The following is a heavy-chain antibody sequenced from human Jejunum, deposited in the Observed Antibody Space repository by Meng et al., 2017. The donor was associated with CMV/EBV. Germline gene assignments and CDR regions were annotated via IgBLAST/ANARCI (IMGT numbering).Heavy chain of an antibody. CDR2: FYSSDTY. CDR3: ARGPGASTREGFDY. Sequence: VELQGSGPGLVNPSRTLSRACSVSGGSVNNYYWSWIRQSSGKGLEWIGRFYSSDTYNYHPSLDSRVTMSLDTSKNQFSLNLRSVTAADTATYYCARGPGASTREGFDYWGLGTLVTVSS. D-gene: IGHD1-26*01. V-gene: IGHV4-4*07. CDR1: GGSVNNYY. J-gene: IGHJ4*02.